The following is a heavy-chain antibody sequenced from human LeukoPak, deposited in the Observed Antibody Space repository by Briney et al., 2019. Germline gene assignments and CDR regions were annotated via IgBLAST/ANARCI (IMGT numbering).Heavy chain of an antibody. CDR1: GYTFTSYY. CDR2: INPSGGST. D-gene: IGHD1-26*01. V-gene: IGHV1-46*01. J-gene: IGHJ4*02. Sequence: ASVKVSCKASGYTFTSYYMHWVRQAPGQGLEWMGIINPSGGSTSYAQKFQGRVTMTRDTSTSTVYMELSSLRSEDAAVYYCARALVGATLGYWGQGTLVTVSS. CDR3: ARALVGATLGY.